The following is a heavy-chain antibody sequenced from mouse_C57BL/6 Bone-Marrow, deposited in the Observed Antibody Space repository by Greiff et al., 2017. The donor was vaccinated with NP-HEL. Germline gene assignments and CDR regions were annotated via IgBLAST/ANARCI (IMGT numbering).Heavy chain of an antibody. D-gene: IGHD2-10*01. CDR3: ARHLRFFY. CDR2: ISSGGSYT. CDR1: GFTFSSYG. J-gene: IGHJ3*01. Sequence: DVQLQESGGDLVKPGGSLKLSCAASGFTFSSYGMSWVRQTPDKRLEWVATISSGGSYTYYPDSVKGRFTISRDNAKNTLYLQMSSLKSEDTAMYYCARHLRFFYWGQGTLVTVSA. V-gene: IGHV5-6*01.